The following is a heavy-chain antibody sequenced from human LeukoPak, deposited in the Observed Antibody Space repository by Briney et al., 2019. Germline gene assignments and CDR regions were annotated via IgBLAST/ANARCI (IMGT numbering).Heavy chain of an antibody. Sequence: FQGRVTITRDTSTSTVYMELSSLRSEDTAVYYCARTAMVTKYYFDYWGQGTLVTVSS. V-gene: IGHV1-46*01. J-gene: IGHJ4*02. D-gene: IGHD5-18*01. CDR3: ARTAMVTKYYFDY.